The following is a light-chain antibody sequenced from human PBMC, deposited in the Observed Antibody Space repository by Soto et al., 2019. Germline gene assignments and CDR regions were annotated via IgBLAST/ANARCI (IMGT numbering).Light chain of an antibody. CDR1: QDISNY. Sequence: DIPMTQSPSSLSASAGDRVTITCQASQDISNYLNWYQQKPGKAPKLLIYDASNLETGVPTRFSGSGSGTDFTFTISSLQPEDIETYYCQQYDSVPPFTFGQGTRLDI. V-gene: IGKV1-33*01. J-gene: IGKJ5*01. CDR2: DAS. CDR3: QQYDSVPPFT.